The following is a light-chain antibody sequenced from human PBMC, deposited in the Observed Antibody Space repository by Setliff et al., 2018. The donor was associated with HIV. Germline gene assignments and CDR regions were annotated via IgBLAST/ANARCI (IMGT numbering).Light chain of an antibody. V-gene: IGLV2-14*01. CDR3: SSFTSSGTYV. CDR1: SSDVGDYNY. J-gene: IGLJ1*01. Sequence: QSALTQPASVSGSPGQSITISCTGTSSDVGDYNYVSWYQQHPGKAPKLMIYEVTSRPSGVSNRFSASKSGNTASLTISGLQAEDEADYYCSSFTSSGTYVFGTGTKVTVL. CDR2: EVT.